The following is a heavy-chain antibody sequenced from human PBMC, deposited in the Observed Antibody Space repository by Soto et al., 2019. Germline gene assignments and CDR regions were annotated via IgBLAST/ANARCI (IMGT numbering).Heavy chain of an antibody. J-gene: IGHJ5*02. CDR2: LIPMFATA. V-gene: IGHV1-69*01. CDR3: ARHGHCYIWWDPGFGP. Sequence: QVQLVQSGAEVKKPGSSVKVSCKASGGTFSSYTVNWVRQAPGQGLEWMGGLIPMFATAGYAQKFQGRLTITADESTSTAFMELSSLRLEDTAIYYCARHGHCYIWWDPGFGPWGQGTMVTVSS. CDR1: GGTFSSYT. D-gene: IGHD2-21*01.